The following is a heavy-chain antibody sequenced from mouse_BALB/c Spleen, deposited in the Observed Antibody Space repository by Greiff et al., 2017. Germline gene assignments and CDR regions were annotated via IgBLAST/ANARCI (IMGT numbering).Heavy chain of an antibody. V-gene: IGHV5-12-1*01. CDR3: ARCGSSYPPWFAY. J-gene: IGHJ3*01. CDR2: ISSGGGST. CDR1: GFAFSSYD. D-gene: IGHD1-1*01. Sequence: EVMLVESGGGLVKPGGSLKLSCAASGFAFSSYDMSWVRQTPEKRLEWVAYISSGGGSTYYPDTVKGRFTISRDNAKNTLYLQMSSLKSEDTAMYYCARCGSSYPPWFAYWGQGTLVTVSA.